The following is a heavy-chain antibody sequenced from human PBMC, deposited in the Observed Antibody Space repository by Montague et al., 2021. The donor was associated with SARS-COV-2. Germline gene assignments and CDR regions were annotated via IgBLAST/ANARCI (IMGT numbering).Heavy chain of an antibody. CDR3: ARAVAGYYFDY. CDR2: IYSCGTT. Sequence: SLRLSCAASGFTVSSNYMSWVRQAPGKGLEWVSIIYSCGTTYYTDAVKGRFTISRDNSKNTLFLQMNSLRAEDTAVYYCARAVAGYYFDYWGQGTLVTVSS. CDR1: GFTVSSNY. D-gene: IGHD6-19*01. J-gene: IGHJ4*02. V-gene: IGHV3-53*01.